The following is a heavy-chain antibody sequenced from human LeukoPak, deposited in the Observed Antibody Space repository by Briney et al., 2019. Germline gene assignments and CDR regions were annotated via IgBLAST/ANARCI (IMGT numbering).Heavy chain of an antibody. Sequence: SETLSLTCTVSGGSLSGYYWSWIRRTPGKGLEWIGFIHSSGSTHYNPSLDSRVTISMDTSKNQFSLKLSSVTAADTAVYYCATGDLSCSGSGSHSAFDIWGQGTMVNISS. J-gene: IGHJ3*02. V-gene: IGHV4-4*08. CDR3: ATGDLSCSGSGSHSAFDI. D-gene: IGHD3-10*01. CDR1: GGSLSGYY. CDR2: IHSSGST.